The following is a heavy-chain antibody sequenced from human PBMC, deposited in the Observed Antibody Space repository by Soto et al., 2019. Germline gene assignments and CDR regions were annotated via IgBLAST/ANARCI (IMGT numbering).Heavy chain of an antibody. CDR3: ARCRGSGSYYPVNFDY. CDR2: IYPGDSDT. V-gene: IGHV5-51*01. D-gene: IGHD3-10*01. CDR1: GYSFTSYW. Sequence: GESLKISCKGSGYSFTSYWIGWVRQMPGKGLEWMGIIYPGDSDTRYSPSFQGQVTISADKSISTAYLQWSSLKASDTAMYYCARCRGSGSYYPVNFDYWGQGXLVTVYS. J-gene: IGHJ4*02.